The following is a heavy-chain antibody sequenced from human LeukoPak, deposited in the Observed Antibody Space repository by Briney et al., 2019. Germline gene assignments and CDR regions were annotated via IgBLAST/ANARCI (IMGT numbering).Heavy chain of an antibody. J-gene: IGHJ4*02. V-gene: IGHV3-48*03. Sequence: GGSLRLSCAASGFTFSSYEMNWVRQAPGKGLEWVSYISSSGSYAYYADSVKGRFAISRDNAKNSLFLQMNSLRVDDTAVYYCARDLGGDGYKQGGFDYWGQGILVTVSS. D-gene: IGHD5-24*01. CDR3: ARDLGGDGYKQGGFDY. CDR2: ISSSGSYA. CDR1: GFTFSSYE.